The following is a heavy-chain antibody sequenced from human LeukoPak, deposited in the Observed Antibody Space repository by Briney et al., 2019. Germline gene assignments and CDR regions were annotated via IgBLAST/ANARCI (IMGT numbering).Heavy chain of an antibody. CDR3: SRGRSCSGGSCGT. CDR1: GFTFAYYA. J-gene: IGHJ5*02. V-gene: IGHV3-49*04. D-gene: IGHD2-15*01. CDR2: IRIKAYGETT. Sequence: PGRSLRLSCAASGFTFAYYAMSWVRQAPGKGLEWVGIIRIKAYGETTEYAASVKGRFTVSRDDSKSIAYLQMNSLKIEDTAVYYCSRGRSCSGGSCGTWGQGTLVTVSS.